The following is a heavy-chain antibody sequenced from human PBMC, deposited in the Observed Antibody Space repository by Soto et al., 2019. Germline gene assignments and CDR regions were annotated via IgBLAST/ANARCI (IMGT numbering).Heavy chain of an antibody. V-gene: IGHV3-30*18. CDR3: AKDKDSFDYDSSGYYDY. CDR2: ISYDGSNK. Sequence: QVQLVESGGGVVQPGRSLRLSCAASGFTFSSYGMHWVRQAPGKGLEWVAGISYDGSNKYYADSVKGRFTISRDNSKNTLYLQMNSLRAEDTAVYYCAKDKDSFDYDSSGYYDYWGQGTLVTVSS. CDR1: GFTFSSYG. D-gene: IGHD3-22*01. J-gene: IGHJ4*02.